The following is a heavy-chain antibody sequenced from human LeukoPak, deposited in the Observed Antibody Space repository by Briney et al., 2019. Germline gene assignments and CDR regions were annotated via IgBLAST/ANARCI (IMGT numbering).Heavy chain of an antibody. J-gene: IGHJ4*02. V-gene: IGHV4-34*01. Sequence: PSETLSLTCAVYGGSFSGYYWSWIRQPPGKGLEWIGEINHSGSTNYNPSLKSRVTISVDTSKNQFSLKLSSVTAADTAVYYCARGLDRVDHWGQGTLVTVSS. CDR1: GGSFSGYY. CDR2: INHSGST. CDR3: ARGLDRVDH.